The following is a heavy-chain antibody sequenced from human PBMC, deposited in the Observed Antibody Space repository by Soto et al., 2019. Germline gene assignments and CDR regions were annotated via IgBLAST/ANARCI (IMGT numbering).Heavy chain of an antibody. J-gene: IGHJ4*02. CDR2: IYSDGST. D-gene: IGHD3-9*01. CDR3: AKSSGTLTGYSYY. Sequence: DPGKGLEWVSVIYSDGSTFYADSVKGRFTISSDNSKNTIYLQMNSLRAENTAVYYCAKSSGTLTGYSYYWGQGTLVTVCS. V-gene: IGHV3-53*01.